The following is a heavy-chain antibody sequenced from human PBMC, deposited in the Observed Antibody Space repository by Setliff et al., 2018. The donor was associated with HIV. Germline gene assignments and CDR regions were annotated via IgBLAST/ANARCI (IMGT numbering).Heavy chain of an antibody. Sequence: PGGSLRLSCAGSGFNFKNAWMSWVRQAPGKGLEWVGRIKSRVDGETTAYAAPLKGRFTISRDDPKNTLYLQMDSLSTEDTAVYYCILLGMHGAFDIWGQGTTVTVSS. V-gene: IGHV3-15*01. J-gene: IGHJ3*02. CDR1: GFNFKNAW. CDR3: ILLGMHGAFDI. CDR2: IKSRVDGETT. D-gene: IGHD7-27*01.